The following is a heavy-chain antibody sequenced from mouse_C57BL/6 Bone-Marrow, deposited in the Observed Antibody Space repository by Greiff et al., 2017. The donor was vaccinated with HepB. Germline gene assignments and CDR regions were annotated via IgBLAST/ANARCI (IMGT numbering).Heavy chain of an antibody. V-gene: IGHV1-72*01. J-gene: IGHJ4*01. CDR2: IDPNSGGT. CDR3: GAYYDGTPYAMDY. CDR1: GYTFTSYW. Sequence: QVHVKQSGAELVKPGASVKLSCKASGYTFTSYWMHWVKQRPGRGLEWIGRIDPNSGGTKYNEKFKSKATLTVDKPSSTAYMQLSSLTSEDSAVYYCGAYYDGTPYAMDYWGQGTSVTVSS. D-gene: IGHD1-1*01.